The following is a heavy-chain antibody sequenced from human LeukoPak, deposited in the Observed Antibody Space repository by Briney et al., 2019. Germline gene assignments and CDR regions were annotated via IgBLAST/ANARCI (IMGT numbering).Heavy chain of an antibody. Sequence: PSETLSLTCTVSGGSISSYYWSWLRQPPGKGLEWLGYIYYSGSTNYNPSLKSRVTISVDTSKNQFSLKLSSVTAADTAVYYCARGGNYYDSSGYYSADYWGQGTLVTVSS. D-gene: IGHD3-22*01. V-gene: IGHV4-59*01. J-gene: IGHJ4*02. CDR1: GGSISSYY. CDR3: ARGGNYYDSSGYYSADY. CDR2: IYYSGST.